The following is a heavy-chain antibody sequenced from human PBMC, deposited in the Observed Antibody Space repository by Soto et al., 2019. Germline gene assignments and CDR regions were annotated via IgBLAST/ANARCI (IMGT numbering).Heavy chain of an antibody. CDR1: GGSFSNFG. CDR2: IVPVFGRP. Sequence: QVQLVQSGAELQKPGSSVKVSCKASGGSFSNFGISWVRQAPGQGLEWMGGIVPVFGRPNYAQRFRGRLTITADESTSTVYMELISLRSDDTAVYYCAREGSGYNFWGQGTQVTVSS. J-gene: IGHJ4*02. CDR3: AREGSGYNF. V-gene: IGHV1-69*01. D-gene: IGHD5-12*01.